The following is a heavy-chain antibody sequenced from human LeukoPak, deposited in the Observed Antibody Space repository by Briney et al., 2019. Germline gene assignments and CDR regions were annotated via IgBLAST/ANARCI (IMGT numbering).Heavy chain of an antibody. CDR3: AKDYYYDSSGYSERHLFDS. V-gene: IGHV1-2*02. CDR1: GYTFTDYY. Sequence: GASVKVSCKASGYTFTDYYMHWVRQAPGQGLEWMGWISPNSGGTSYAQKFQGRVTMTRDTSITTAYMELSRLRSDDTAVYYCAKDYYYDSSGYSERHLFDSWGQGTLVTVSS. J-gene: IGHJ4*02. CDR2: ISPNSGGT. D-gene: IGHD3-22*01.